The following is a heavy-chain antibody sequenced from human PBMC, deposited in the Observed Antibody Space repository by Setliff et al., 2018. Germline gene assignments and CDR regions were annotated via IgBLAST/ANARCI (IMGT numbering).Heavy chain of an antibody. D-gene: IGHD4-17*01. V-gene: IGHV4-59*12. Sequence: SETLSLTCNVSGGSISSYSWSWIRQAPGKGLEWIGYLYYSGNTNYNPSLKTRVTISVDTSKNQFSLTLSSVTAADTAVYYCARETTMTYYFYYMDVWGKGTTVTVSS. CDR3: ARETTMTYYFYYMDV. J-gene: IGHJ6*03. CDR1: GGSISSYS. CDR2: LYYSGNT.